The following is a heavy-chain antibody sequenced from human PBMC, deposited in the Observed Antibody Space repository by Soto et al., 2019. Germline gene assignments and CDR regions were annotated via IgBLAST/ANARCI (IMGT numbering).Heavy chain of an antibody. J-gene: IGHJ6*02. Sequence: QVQLVQSGAEVKKPGSSVKVSCKASGCTFSSYAISWVRQAPGQGLEWMGGIIPISDTTNYAQKFQGRDTITAAESTSKAYMELSSLRSEDTAVYYCARSQGSSTSLEIYYYYYYGMDVWGQGTTVTVSS. CDR2: IIPISDTT. V-gene: IGHV1-69*01. CDR1: GCTFSSYA. D-gene: IGHD2-2*01. CDR3: ARSQGSSTSLEIYYYYYYGMDV.